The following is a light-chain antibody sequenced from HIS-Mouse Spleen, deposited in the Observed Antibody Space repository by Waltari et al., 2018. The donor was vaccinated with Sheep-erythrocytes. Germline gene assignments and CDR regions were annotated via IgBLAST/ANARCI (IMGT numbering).Light chain of an antibody. Sequence: QSALTQPRPALGSPGQSGTISCTRTSRETVGYNHVSWYQQHPGKAPTLMIYDVSKRPSGVPDRFSGSKSGNTASLTISGLQAEDEADYYCCSYAGSYNHVFATGTKVTVL. CDR2: DVS. V-gene: IGLV2-11*01. J-gene: IGLJ1*01. CDR1: SRETVGYNH. CDR3: CSYAGSYNHV.